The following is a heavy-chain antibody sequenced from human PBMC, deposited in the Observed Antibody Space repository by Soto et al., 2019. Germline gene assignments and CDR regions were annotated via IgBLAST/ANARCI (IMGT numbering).Heavy chain of an antibody. CDR1: GYTFTSYD. CDR3: ARGRKVAGRRWFDP. CDR2: MNPNRGNT. V-gene: IGHV1-8*01. Sequence: GASVKVSCKASGYTFTSYDINWVRQATGQGLEWMGWMNPNRGNTGYAQKFQGRVTMTRNTSISTAYMELSSLRSEDTAVYYCARGRKVAGRRWFDPWGQGTLVTVSS. J-gene: IGHJ5*02.